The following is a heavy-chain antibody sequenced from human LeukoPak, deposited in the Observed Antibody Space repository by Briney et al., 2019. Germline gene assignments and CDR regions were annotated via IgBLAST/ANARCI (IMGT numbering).Heavy chain of an antibody. CDR1: GITFSSYG. CDR2: IWYDGSNK. V-gene: IGHV3-33*01. D-gene: IGHD3-10*01. CDR3: ARDPNVLLWFGEFPDY. J-gene: IGHJ4*02. Sequence: GGSLRLSCAASGITFSSYGMHWVRQAPGKGLEWVAVIWYDGSNKYYADSVKGRFTISRDNSKNTLYLQMNSLRAEDTAVYYCARDPNVLLWFGEFPDYWGQGTLVTVSS.